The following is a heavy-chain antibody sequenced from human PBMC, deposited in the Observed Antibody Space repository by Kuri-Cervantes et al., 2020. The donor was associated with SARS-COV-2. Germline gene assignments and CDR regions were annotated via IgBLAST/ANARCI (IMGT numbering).Heavy chain of an antibody. V-gene: IGHV3-23*01. Sequence: GGSLRLSCAASGFTFSSYAMSWARQAPGKGLEWVSAISGSGGSTYYADSVKGRFTISRDNSKNTLYLQMNSLRAEDTAVYYCAKEGFFYGSGRHFDYWGQGTLVTVSS. D-gene: IGHD3-10*01. CDR3: AKEGFFYGSGRHFDY. J-gene: IGHJ4*02. CDR2: ISGSGGST. CDR1: GFTFSSYA.